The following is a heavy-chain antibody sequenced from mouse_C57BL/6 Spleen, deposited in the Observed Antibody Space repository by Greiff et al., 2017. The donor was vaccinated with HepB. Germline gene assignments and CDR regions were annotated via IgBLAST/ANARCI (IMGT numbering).Heavy chain of an antibody. CDR3: ARGGATGGRYYFDY. V-gene: IGHV1-39*01. CDR1: GYSFTDYN. J-gene: IGHJ2*01. Sequence: LQESGPELVKPGASVKISCKASGYSFTDYNMNWVKQSNGKSLEWIGVINPNYGTTSYNQKFKGKATLTVDQSSSTAYMQLNSLTSEDSAVYYCARGGATGGRYYFDYWGQGTTLTVSS. CDR2: INPNYGTT. D-gene: IGHD3-1*01.